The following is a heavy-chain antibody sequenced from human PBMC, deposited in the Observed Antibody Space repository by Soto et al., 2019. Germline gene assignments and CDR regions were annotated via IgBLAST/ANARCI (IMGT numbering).Heavy chain of an antibody. V-gene: IGHV1-2*04. CDR3: ARETDYYDSSGSDAFDI. CDR2: INPNSGGT. Sequence: ASVKVSCKASGYTFTGYYMHWVRQAPGQGLEWMGWINPNSGGTNYAQKFQGWVTMTRDTSISTAYMELSRLRSDDTAVYYCARETDYYDSSGSDAFDIWGQGTMVTVSS. D-gene: IGHD3-22*01. CDR1: GYTFTGYY. J-gene: IGHJ3*02.